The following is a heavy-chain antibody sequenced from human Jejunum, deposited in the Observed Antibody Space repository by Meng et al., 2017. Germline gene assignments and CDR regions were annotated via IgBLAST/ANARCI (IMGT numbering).Heavy chain of an antibody. CDR3: ARDGHLGSVYGAFDI. D-gene: IGHD2-15*01. CDR1: GGSIISTSDY. J-gene: IGHJ3*02. CDR2: IYYTGST. Sequence: GSLRLSCTVSGGSIISTSDYWGWIRQPPGKGLEWIGSIYYTGSTYYNPSLKSRITISLDTSKQQLSLRLTYVTAADTAVYYCARDGHLGSVYGAFDIWGQGTMVTVSS. V-gene: IGHV4-39*07.